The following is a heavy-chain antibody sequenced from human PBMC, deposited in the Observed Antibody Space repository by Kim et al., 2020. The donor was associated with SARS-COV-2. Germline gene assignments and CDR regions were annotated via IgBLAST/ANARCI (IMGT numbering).Heavy chain of an antibody. CDR2: ISSSSSYI. D-gene: IGHD2-15*01. CDR1: GFTFSSYS. CDR3: ARGKVVAATPIRAGDYYYGMDV. V-gene: IGHV3-21*01. Sequence: GGSLRLSCAASGFTFSSYSMNWVRQAPGKGLEWVSSISSSSSYIYYADSVKGRFTISRDNAKNSLYLQMNSLRAEDTAVYYCARGKVVAATPIRAGDYYYGMDVWGQGTTVTVSS. J-gene: IGHJ6*02.